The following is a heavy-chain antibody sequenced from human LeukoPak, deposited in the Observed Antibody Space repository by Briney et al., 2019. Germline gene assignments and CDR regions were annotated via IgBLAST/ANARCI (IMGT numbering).Heavy chain of an antibody. Sequence: PGGSLRLSCAGSGLTFSSYAMNWVRQAPGKGLEWVSAIRGGGGSTFYADSVKGRFTISRDNSKNTLYLQMNSLRAEDTAVYYCAKDLVGAIPDAFDIWGQGTMATVSS. CDR3: AKDLVGAIPDAFDI. J-gene: IGHJ3*02. D-gene: IGHD1-26*01. V-gene: IGHV3-23*01. CDR2: IRGGGGST. CDR1: GLTFSSYA.